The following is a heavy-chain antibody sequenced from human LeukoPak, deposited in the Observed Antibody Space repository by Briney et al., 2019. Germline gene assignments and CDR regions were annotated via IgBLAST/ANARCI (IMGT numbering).Heavy chain of an antibody. J-gene: IGHJ5*02. Sequence: ASVKVSCKASGYTFTSYYMHWVRQAPGQGLEWMGIINPSGDSTSYAQKFQGRVTMTRDTSTSTVYMELSSLRSEDTAVYYCARLRYYDSSGYYGFDPWGQGTLVTVSS. CDR3: ARLRYYDSSGYYGFDP. D-gene: IGHD3-22*01. V-gene: IGHV1-46*01. CDR1: GYTFTSYY. CDR2: INPSGDST.